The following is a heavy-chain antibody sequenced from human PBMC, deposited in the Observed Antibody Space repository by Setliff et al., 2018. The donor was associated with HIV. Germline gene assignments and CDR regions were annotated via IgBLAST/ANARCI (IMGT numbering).Heavy chain of an antibody. CDR2: IYYSGST. V-gene: IGHV4-39*01. D-gene: IGHD6-19*01. CDR3: ARLRREEQWLVRGWFDP. CDR1: GGSISSSSYY. J-gene: IGHJ5*02. Sequence: LSLTCTVSGGSISSSSYYWGWIRQPPGKGLEWIGSIYYSGSTYYNPSLKGRVTISVDTSKNQFSLKLSSVTAADTAVYYCARLRREEQWLVRGWFDPWGQGTLGTVSS.